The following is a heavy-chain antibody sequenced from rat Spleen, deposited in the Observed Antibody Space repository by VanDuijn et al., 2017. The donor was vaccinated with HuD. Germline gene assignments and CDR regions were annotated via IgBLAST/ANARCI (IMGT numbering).Heavy chain of an antibody. J-gene: IGHJ3*01. CDR2: ISPSGGST. D-gene: IGHD1-12*01. V-gene: IGHV5-25*01. CDR3: ARQDVMDA. CDR1: GFTFSDYF. Sequence: EVQLVESDGGLVQPGRSLKLSCAASGFTFSDYFMAWVRQVPTKGLEWVASISPSGGSTYYRDSVKGRFTVSRDNAKSTLYLQMDSLRSEDTATYYCARQDVMDAWGQGTLVTVSS.